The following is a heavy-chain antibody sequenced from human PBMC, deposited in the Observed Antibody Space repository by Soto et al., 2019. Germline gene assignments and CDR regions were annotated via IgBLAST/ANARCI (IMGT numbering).Heavy chain of an antibody. D-gene: IGHD2-2*01. CDR2: ISGSGGST. Sequence: GGSLRLSCAASGFTFSSYAMSWVRQAPGKGLEWVSAISGSGGSTYYADSVKGRFTISRDNSKNTLYLQMNSLRAEDTAVYYCANYQDPPSLWYGMDVWGQGTTVTVSS. V-gene: IGHV3-23*01. CDR1: GFTFSSYA. J-gene: IGHJ6*02. CDR3: ANYQDPPSLWYGMDV.